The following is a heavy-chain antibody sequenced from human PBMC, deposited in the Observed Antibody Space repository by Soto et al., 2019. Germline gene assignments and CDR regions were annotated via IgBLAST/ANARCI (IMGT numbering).Heavy chain of an antibody. V-gene: IGHV4-59*01. Sequence: SETLSLTCTVSGGSISSYYWSWIRQPPGKGLEWIGYIYYSGSTTYNPSLKSRVTISVDTSKNQFSLKLSSVTAADTAVYYCARVTGPSRDGYNYLEIVFDYWGQGTLVTVSS. CDR2: IYYSGST. J-gene: IGHJ4*02. D-gene: IGHD5-12*01. CDR1: GGSISSYY. CDR3: ARVTGPSRDGYNYLEIVFDY.